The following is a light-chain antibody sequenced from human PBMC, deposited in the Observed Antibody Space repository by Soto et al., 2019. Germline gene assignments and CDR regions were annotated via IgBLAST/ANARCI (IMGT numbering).Light chain of an antibody. CDR3: QQLNSYPLT. J-gene: IGKJ5*01. CDR2: AAS. Sequence: DIQLTQSPSFLSGSVGDRFTMTCRASQGISSYLAWYQQKPGKAPKLLIYAASTLQSGVPSRFSGSGSGTEFTLTISSLQPEDFATYYCQQLNSYPLTFGQGTRLEIK. CDR1: QGISSY. V-gene: IGKV1-9*01.